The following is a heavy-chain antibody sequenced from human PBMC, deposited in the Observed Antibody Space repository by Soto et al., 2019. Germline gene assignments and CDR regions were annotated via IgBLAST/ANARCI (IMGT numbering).Heavy chain of an antibody. CDR3: AKDSSRGSYYLDAFDI. V-gene: IGHV3-23*01. Sequence: GGSLRLSCAASGFTFSNYAMTWVRQAPGKGLEWVSSLSGGGVSTYYADSVKGRFTISRDNSKNTLYLQMNSLRAEDTAVYYCAKDSSRGSYYLDAFDIWGQGTMVTVSS. CDR1: GFTFSNYA. J-gene: IGHJ3*02. D-gene: IGHD1-26*01. CDR2: LSGGGVST.